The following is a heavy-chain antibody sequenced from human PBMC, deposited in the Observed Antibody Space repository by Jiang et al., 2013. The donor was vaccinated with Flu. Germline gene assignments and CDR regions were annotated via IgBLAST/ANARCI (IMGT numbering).Heavy chain of an antibody. V-gene: IGHV4-4*02. CDR1: SINNDNW. J-gene: IGHJ4*02. CDR3: TSHGYYSLDH. Sequence: SINNDNWWSWVRQPPGKGLEWIGEISQTGTTHYNPSLSGRVTISVDRLKNQVSLSLTSVTAADTAIYYCTSHGYYSLDHWGQGALVTVSS. CDR2: ISQTGTT. D-gene: IGHD3-22*01.